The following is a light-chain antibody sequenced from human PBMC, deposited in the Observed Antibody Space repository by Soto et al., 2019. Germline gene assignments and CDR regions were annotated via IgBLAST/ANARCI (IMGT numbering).Light chain of an antibody. J-gene: IGLJ1*01. CDR1: SGDIGSYNR. Sequence: QSALTQPASVSGSPGQSITISCTGTSGDIGSYNRVSWYQQHPGKAPKLIIYEVTDRPSGVSNRFSGSKSGNTASLTISGLQADDEAEYYCSSYTNINTMACVFGTGTKLTVL. CDR2: EVT. V-gene: IGLV2-14*01. CDR3: SSYTNINTMACV.